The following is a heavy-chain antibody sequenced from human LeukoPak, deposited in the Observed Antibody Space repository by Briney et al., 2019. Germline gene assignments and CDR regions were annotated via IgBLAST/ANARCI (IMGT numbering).Heavy chain of an antibody. D-gene: IGHD2/OR15-2a*01. J-gene: IGHJ4*02. CDR1: GGSLSNYY. CDR3: ARHLRNSFFDY. V-gene: IGHV4-59*08. Sequence: PSETLSLTCTVSGGSLSNYYWSSIRQPPGKGLEWIGYIYYSGSTSYYPSLESRVTIPVDTSKTQFSLKLSSVTAADTAVYYCARHLRNSFFDYWGQGTLVTVSS. CDR2: IYYSGST.